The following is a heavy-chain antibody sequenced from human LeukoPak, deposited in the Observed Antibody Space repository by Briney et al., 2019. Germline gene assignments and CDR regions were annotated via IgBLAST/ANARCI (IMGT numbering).Heavy chain of an antibody. CDR3: ARDRREGSGSYYNSGAFDI. CDR1: GYTFTSYA. J-gene: IGHJ3*02. Sequence: ASVKVSCKASGYTFTSYAMHWVRQAPGQRLEWMGWINAGNGNKKYSQEFQGRVTITRDTSASTAYMELSSLRSEDMAVYYCARDRREGSGSYYNSGAFDIWGQGTMVTVSS. V-gene: IGHV1-3*03. CDR2: INAGNGNK. D-gene: IGHD3-10*01.